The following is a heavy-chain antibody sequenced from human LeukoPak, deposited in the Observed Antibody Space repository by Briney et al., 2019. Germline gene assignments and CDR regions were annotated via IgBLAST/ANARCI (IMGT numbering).Heavy chain of an antibody. J-gene: IGHJ6*03. CDR2: IYTAGST. V-gene: IGHV4-4*09. CDR1: GGSISSYY. CDR3: ARRYGGNSYYYYDYMDV. Sequence: SETLSLTCTVSGGSISSYYWSWIRQPPGKGLEWIGYIYTAGSTNYNPPLTSRVTISVDASKNQFSLKLRSLTAAHTAVYYCARRYGGNSYYYYDYMDVWGKGTTVTVSS. D-gene: IGHD4-23*01.